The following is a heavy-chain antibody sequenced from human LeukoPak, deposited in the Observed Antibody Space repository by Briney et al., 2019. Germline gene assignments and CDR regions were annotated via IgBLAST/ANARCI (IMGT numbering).Heavy chain of an antibody. CDR3: ARARHSSSWYYFDY. J-gene: IGHJ4*02. D-gene: IGHD6-13*01. CDR2: IYSGGST. CDR1: GFTVSGNY. Sequence: GGSLRLSCAASGFTVSGNYMSWVRQAPGKGLEWVSIIYSGGSTYYADSVKGRFTISRDNSKNTLYLQMNSLRAEDTAVYYCARARHSSSWYYFDYWGQGTLVTVSS. V-gene: IGHV3-66*02.